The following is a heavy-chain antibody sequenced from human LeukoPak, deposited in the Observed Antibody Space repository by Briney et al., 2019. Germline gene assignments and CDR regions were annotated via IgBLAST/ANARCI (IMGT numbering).Heavy chain of an antibody. Sequence: HPGRSLRLSCAASGFTFSSYAMHWVRQAPGKGLEWVAVISYDGSNKYYADSVKGRFAISRDNSKNTLYLQMNSLRAEDTAVYYCARLTGTYYYYGMDVWGQGTTVTVSS. CDR2: ISYDGSNK. CDR3: ARLTGTYYYYGMDV. CDR1: GFTFSSYA. V-gene: IGHV3-30*09. D-gene: IGHD1-7*01. J-gene: IGHJ6*02.